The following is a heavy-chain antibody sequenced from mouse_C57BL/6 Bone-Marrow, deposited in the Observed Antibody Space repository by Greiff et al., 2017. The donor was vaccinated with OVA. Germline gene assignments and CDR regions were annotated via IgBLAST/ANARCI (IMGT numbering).Heavy chain of an antibody. CDR3: TAYDGYYWFAY. Sequence: VQLQQSGAELVRPGASVKLSCTASGFNITDDYMHWVKQRPEQGLEWIGWIDPENGDTDYASKFQGKATITADTSSNTAYLQLSSLTSEDTAVYYCTAYDGYYWFAYWGQGTLVTVSA. CDR2: IDPENGDT. CDR1: GFNITDDY. V-gene: IGHV14-4*01. D-gene: IGHD2-3*01. J-gene: IGHJ3*01.